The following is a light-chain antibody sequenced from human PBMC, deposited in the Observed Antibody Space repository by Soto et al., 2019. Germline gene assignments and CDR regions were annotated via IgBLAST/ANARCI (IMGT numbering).Light chain of an antibody. CDR2: EGT. J-gene: IGLJ1*01. V-gene: IGLV2-23*01. CDR1: SSDVGSYNL. CDR3: YSYAGENLYV. Sequence: SVLTQPASVSASPGQSITIPCTGTSSDVGSYNLVSWFQQHPGKVPKLLIYEGTKRPSGLSDRFSGSKSGTTASLTISGLQAEDEAHYYCYSYAGENLYVFGTGTKVTV.